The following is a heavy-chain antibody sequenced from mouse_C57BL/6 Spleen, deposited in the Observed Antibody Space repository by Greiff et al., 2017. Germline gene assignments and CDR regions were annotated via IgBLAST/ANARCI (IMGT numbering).Heavy chain of an antibody. CDR1: GYTFTSYW. CDR2: IYPGCGST. CDR3: ARKHYTGSSFLYIDY. V-gene: IGHV1-55*01. J-gene: IGHJ2*01. D-gene: IGHD1-1*01. Sequence: VQLQQPGAELVKPGASVKMSCKASGYTFTSYWITWVKQRPGQGLEWIGEIYPGCGSTNYIEKFKSKATLTVVPPSNTAYMKHSSLTTEDTAVYYLARKHYTGSSFLYIDYWGQGTTLTVSS.